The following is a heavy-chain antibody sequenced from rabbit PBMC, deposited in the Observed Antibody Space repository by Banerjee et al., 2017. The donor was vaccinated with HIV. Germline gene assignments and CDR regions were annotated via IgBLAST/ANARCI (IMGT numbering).Heavy chain of an antibody. D-gene: IGHD4-1*01. CDR2: IYADKGST. CDR1: GFDFSSYY. CDR3: ARDLAGVIGRNFNL. Sequence: QLKETGGGLVQPGGSLTLSCKASGFDFSSYYMSWVRQAPGKGLEWIGIIYADKGSTDYASWVNGRFTISSDNAQNTVDLQMTSLTAADTATYFCARDLAGVIGRNFNLWGPGTLVTVS. V-gene: IGHV1S7*01. J-gene: IGHJ4*01.